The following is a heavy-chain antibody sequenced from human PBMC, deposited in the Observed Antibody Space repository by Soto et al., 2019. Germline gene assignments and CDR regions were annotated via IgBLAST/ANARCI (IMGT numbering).Heavy chain of an antibody. CDR1: VYSVSSNSAA. J-gene: IGHJ5*02. CDR3: ERDTDTLNWFEP. CDR2: TYYRSKWYN. Sequence: PSQTLSLTCAISVYSVSSNSAAWNWIRQSPSRGLECLGRTYYRSKWYNDYAVSVKSRITINPDTSKNKFSLQLNSVTPEDTAVYDCERDTDTLNWFEPWGPGTMVTVSS. V-gene: IGHV6-1*01. D-gene: IGHD5-18*01.